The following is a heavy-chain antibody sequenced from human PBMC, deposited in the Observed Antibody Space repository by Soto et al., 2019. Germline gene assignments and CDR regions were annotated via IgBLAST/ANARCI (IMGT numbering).Heavy chain of an antibody. D-gene: IGHD4-17*01. CDR2: ISYDGSNK. V-gene: IGHV3-30-3*01. CDR3: ARGSYYGDYGMDV. Sequence: QVQLVESGGGVVQPGRSLRLSCAASGFTFSSYAMHWVRQAPGKGLEWVAVISYDGSNKYYADSVKGRFTISRDNSKNTLYLQINSLRAEDTAVYYCARGSYYGDYGMDVWGQGTTVTVSS. CDR1: GFTFSSYA. J-gene: IGHJ6*02.